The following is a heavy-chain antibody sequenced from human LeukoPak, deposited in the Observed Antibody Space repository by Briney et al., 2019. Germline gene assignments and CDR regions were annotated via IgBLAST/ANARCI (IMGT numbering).Heavy chain of an antibody. V-gene: IGHV3-23*01. Sequence: TGGSLRLSCAGSGLTFSRYAMIWVRQAPGKRLDWVSTITGSGSTTYYADSVKGRFTVSRDNSKNTLYLQMNSLRAEDTAIYYCTKSGKVGGDHFYDHWGQGTLVAVSS. J-gene: IGHJ4*02. CDR1: GLTFSRYA. CDR2: ITGSGSTT. D-gene: IGHD2-21*02. CDR3: TKSGKVGGDHFYDH.